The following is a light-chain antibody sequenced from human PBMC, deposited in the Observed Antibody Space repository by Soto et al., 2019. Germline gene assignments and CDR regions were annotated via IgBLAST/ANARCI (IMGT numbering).Light chain of an antibody. CDR3: GSYTGTIYV. CDR1: SSNIGAGYD. Sequence: QSVLTQPPSVSGTPGQRVTISCTGSSSNIGAGYDVHWYQQLPGKAPKLLIYGNNNRPSGVPDRFSGSKSGTSASLAITGLRADDEADYYCGSYTGTIYVFGTGTKVTVL. J-gene: IGLJ1*01. V-gene: IGLV1-40*01. CDR2: GNN.